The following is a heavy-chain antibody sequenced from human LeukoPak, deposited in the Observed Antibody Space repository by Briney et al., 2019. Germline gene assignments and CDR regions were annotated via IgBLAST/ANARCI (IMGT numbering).Heavy chain of an antibody. J-gene: IGHJ3*02. CDR2: IKQDGSEK. V-gene: IGHV3-7*04. CDR1: GFTFSSYA. D-gene: IGHD3-9*01. CDR3: ARVLRYFDWLPYAFDI. Sequence: PGGSLRLSCAASGFTFSSYAMHWVRQAPGKGLEWVANIKQDGSEKYYVDSVKGRFTISRDNAKNSLYLQMNSLRAEDTAVYYCARVLRYFDWLPYAFDIWGQGTMVTVSS.